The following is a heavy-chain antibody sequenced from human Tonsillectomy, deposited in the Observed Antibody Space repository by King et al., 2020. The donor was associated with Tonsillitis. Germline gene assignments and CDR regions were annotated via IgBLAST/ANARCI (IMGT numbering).Heavy chain of an antibody. CDR3: ARVTVVTPDY. V-gene: IGHV3-30-3*01. D-gene: IGHD4-23*01. CDR2: ISYDGSNK. Sequence: VQLVESGGGVVQPGRSLRLSCAASGFTFSSYAMHWVRQAPGKGLEWVAVISYDGSNKYYADSVKGRFTISRDHSKKTLYLQMNSLRAEDTSVYYCARVTVVTPDYWGQGTLVTVSS. CDR1: GFTFSSYA. J-gene: IGHJ4*02.